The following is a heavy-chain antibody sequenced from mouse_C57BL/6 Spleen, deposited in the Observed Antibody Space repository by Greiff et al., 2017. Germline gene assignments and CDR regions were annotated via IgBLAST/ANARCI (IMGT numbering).Heavy chain of an antibody. V-gene: IGHV14-1*01. Sequence: EVQLQQSGAELVRPGASVKLSCTASGFNIKDYYMHWVKQRPEQGLEWIGRIDPEDGDTEYAPKFQGKAIMTADTSANTASLQLSRLTSEDTAVYYYTTGGYYGSSYGFADWGQGTLVTVSA. CDR2: IDPEDGDT. CDR1: GFNIKDYY. D-gene: IGHD1-1*01. CDR3: TTGGYYGSSYGFAD. J-gene: IGHJ3*01.